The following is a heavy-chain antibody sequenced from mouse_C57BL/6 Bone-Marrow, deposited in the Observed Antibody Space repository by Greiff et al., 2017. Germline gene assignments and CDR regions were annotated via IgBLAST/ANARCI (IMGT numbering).Heavy chain of an antibody. CDR3: AREGYGSRYAMDY. V-gene: IGHV1-64*01. CDR2: IHPNSGST. CDR1: GYTFTSYW. D-gene: IGHD1-1*01. J-gene: IGHJ4*01. Sequence: VQLQQPGAELVKPGASVQLSCKASGYTFTSYWMHWVKQRPGQGLEWIGMIHPNSGSTNYNEKFKSKATLTVDKSSSTAYMQLSSLTSEDSAVYYCAREGYGSRYAMDYWGQGTSVTVSS.